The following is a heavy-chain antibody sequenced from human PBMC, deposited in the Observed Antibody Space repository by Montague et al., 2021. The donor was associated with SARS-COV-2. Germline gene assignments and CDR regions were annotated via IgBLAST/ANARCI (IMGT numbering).Heavy chain of an antibody. J-gene: IGHJ4*02. Sequence: NDYAVSVKSRITINPDTSKNQISLQLNSVTPEDTAAYYCARTSVSSDYWGQGTLVTVSS. CDR2: N. CDR3: ARTSVSSDY. V-gene: IGHV6-1*01. D-gene: IGHD5/OR15-5a*01.